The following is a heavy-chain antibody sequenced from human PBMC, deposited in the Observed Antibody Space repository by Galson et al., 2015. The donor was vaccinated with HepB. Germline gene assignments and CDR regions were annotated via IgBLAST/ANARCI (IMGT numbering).Heavy chain of an antibody. Sequence: SLRLSCATSGFRFSDYYMSWIRQAPGKGLEWIAYVTNGGDTTIYYEASVRGRFTISRDNAKNSLYLQMHRLLPEGTAVYYCARDRGIVGTTTQYYFDYWGQGTLVTVSS. D-gene: IGHD1-26*01. CDR2: VTNGGDTTI. CDR3: ARDRGIVGTTTQYYFDY. J-gene: IGHJ4*02. V-gene: IGHV3-11*01. CDR1: GFRFSDYY.